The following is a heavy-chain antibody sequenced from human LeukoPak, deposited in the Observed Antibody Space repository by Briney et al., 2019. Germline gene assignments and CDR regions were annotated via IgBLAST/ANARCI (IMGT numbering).Heavy chain of an antibody. CDR2: IKPDGSDK. D-gene: IGHD2-15*01. Sequence: QAGGSLRLSCAASGFSFSTYWMNWVRQAPGKGPEWVANIKPDGSDKDYVDSVKGRFTVSRDNSKNTLYLQMNSLRVEDTAVYYCAQERDRRGYFDYWGQGTLVTVSS. V-gene: IGHV3-7*01. CDR3: AQERDRRGYFDY. J-gene: IGHJ4*02. CDR1: GFSFSTYW.